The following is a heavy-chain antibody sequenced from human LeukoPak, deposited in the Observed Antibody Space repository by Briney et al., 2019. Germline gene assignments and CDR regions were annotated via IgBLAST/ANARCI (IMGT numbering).Heavy chain of an antibody. Sequence: SETLSLTCTVPGGSISSYYWSWIRQPPGKGLEWIGDIHYSGSTNYNSSLKSRVTISLDTSKGQFSLKLRSVTAADAAVFYCARVRDLVGSGPYFFDSWGQGTFVTVSS. D-gene: IGHD3-10*01. J-gene: IGHJ4*02. V-gene: IGHV4-59*01. CDR3: ARVRDLVGSGPYFFDS. CDR1: GGSISSYY. CDR2: IHYSGST.